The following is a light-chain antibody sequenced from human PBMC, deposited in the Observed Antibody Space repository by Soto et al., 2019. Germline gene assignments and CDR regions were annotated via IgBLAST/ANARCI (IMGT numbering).Light chain of an antibody. CDR1: QSVLFRSNNKNY. CDR2: WAS. Sequence: DIVMTQSPDSLAVSLGERATINCKSSQSVLFRSNNKNYLGWYQQKSGQPPRLLIFWASTRESGVPDRFSGRGSGTDFTLTISSLQAEDVAVYYCQQYYDTLPTFGQGTRLEIK. J-gene: IGKJ5*01. V-gene: IGKV4-1*01. CDR3: QQYYDTLPT.